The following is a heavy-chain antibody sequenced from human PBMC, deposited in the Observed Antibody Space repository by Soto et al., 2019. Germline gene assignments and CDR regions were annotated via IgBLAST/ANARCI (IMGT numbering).Heavy chain of an antibody. CDR2: IKEDGSEK. CDR3: AKTLRTVLYFYL. V-gene: IGHV3-7*01. Sequence: QAGGSLRLSCAASGFTFSSYWMSWVRQAPGKGLEWVANIKEDGSEKYYVDSVKGRFTISRDNAHTSTFPHMNSMRAADTAVHFFAKTLRTVLYFYLWGRVTLVTVAS. D-gene: IGHD3-16*01. J-gene: IGHJ2*01. CDR1: GFTFSSYW.